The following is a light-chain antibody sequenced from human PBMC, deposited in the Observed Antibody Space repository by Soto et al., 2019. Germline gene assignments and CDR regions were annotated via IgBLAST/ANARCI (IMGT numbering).Light chain of an antibody. V-gene: IGLV1-40*01. CDR3: QSYDSSLSGSV. Sequence: QSVLTQPPSVXXAPGQRVTISCTGSSSNIGAGYDVHWYQQLPGTAPKLLIYGNSNRPSGVPDRFSGSKSGTSASLAITGLQAEDEADYYCQSYDSSLSGSVFGGGTKLTVL. J-gene: IGLJ2*01. CDR1: SSNIGAGYD. CDR2: GNS.